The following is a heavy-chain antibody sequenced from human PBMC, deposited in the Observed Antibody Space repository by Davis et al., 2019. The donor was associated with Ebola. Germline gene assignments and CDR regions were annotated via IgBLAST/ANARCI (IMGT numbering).Heavy chain of an antibody. Sequence: QIPSLPLSISGDRVSLNSAGWTWTRQSPSGGLDWLGRTYYKSKWYNDYAVSVQSLITINPDTSKNQFSLQLSSVTPEDTGLYYCARGWFRGSMDVWGEGTTVTVSS. CDR1: GDRVSLNSAG. D-gene: IGHD3-10*01. V-gene: IGHV6-1*01. CDR2: TYYKSKWYN. J-gene: IGHJ6*04. CDR3: ARGWFRGSMDV.